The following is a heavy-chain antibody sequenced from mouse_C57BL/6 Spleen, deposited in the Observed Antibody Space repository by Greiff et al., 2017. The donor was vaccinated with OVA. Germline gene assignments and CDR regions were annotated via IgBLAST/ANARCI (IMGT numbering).Heavy chain of an antibody. CDR2: IYPGSGST. V-gene: IGHV1-55*01. CDR1: GYTFTSYW. CDR3: ARGGHYYGSSYDAMDY. Sequence: VQLQQPGAELVKPGASVKMSCKASGYTFTSYWITWVKQRPGQGLEWIGDIYPGSGSTNYNEKFKSKATLTVDTSSSTAYMQLSSLTSEDSAVYYCARGGHYYGSSYDAMDYWGQGTSVTVSS. D-gene: IGHD1-1*01. J-gene: IGHJ4*01.